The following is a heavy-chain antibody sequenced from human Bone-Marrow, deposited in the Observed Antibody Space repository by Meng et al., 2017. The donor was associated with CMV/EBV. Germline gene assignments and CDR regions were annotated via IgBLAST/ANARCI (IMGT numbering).Heavy chain of an antibody. CDR3: ARDQVLTGYYDFWSGYYSAQYGMDV. CDR2: ISSSGSTI. Sequence: GGSLRLSCAASGFTFSSYEMNWVRQAPGKGLEWVSYISSSGSTIYYADSVKGRFTISRDNAKNSLYLQMNSLRAEDTAVYYCARDQVLTGYYDFWSGYYSAQYGMDVWGQGTTVTVSS. J-gene: IGHJ6*02. V-gene: IGHV3-48*03. D-gene: IGHD3-3*01. CDR1: GFTFSSYE.